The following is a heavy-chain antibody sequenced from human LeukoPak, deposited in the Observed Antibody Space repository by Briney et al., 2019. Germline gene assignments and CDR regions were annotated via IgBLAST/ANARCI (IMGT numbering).Heavy chain of an antibody. CDR3: ARGPWSYGPDY. D-gene: IGHD1-26*01. CDR1: GFTFSSYW. Sequence: GGSLRLSCAASGFTFSSYWMHWVRQAPGKGLVWVSRINSDGSSTSYADSVKGRFTISRDHAKNKLYLQMNSLRAEDTAVYYCARGPWSYGPDYWGQGTLVTVSS. V-gene: IGHV3-74*01. CDR2: INSDGSST. J-gene: IGHJ4*02.